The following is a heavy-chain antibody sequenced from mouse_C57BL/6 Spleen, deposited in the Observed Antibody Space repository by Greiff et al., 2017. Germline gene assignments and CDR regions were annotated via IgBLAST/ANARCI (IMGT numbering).Heavy chain of an antibody. Sequence: VQVVESGPGLVAPSQSLSLTCTVSGFSLTSYAISWVRQPPGKGLEWLGVIWTGGGTNYNSALKSRLSISKDNYKSHVVLKMSSLQTDDTARYYCAKYDYDAGGAMDGWGQGTSVTVAS. CDR2: IWTGGGT. CDR3: AKYDYDAGGAMDG. J-gene: IGHJ4*01. V-gene: IGHV2-9-1*01. D-gene: IGHD2-4*01. CDR1: GFSLTSYA.